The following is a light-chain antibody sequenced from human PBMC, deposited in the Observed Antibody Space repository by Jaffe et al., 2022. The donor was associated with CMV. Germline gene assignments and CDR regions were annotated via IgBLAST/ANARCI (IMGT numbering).Light chain of an antibody. Sequence: ETVMTQSPATLSVSPGDTAILSCRASQSVGTYLAWYQQKPGQAPRLLIYGASTRATGIPARFSGSGSGTEFTLTISSLQSEDFAIYYCQQHNNWPPWTFGQGTKVEIK. CDR2: GAS. V-gene: IGKV3-15*01. CDR1: QSVGTY. CDR3: QQHNNWPPWT. J-gene: IGKJ1*01.